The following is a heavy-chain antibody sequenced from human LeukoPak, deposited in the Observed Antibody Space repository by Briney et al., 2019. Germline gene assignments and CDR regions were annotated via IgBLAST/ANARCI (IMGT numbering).Heavy chain of an antibody. CDR1: GGSISSYY. J-gene: IGHJ4*02. CDR2: IYYSGST. V-gene: IGHV4-59*01. Sequence: SETLSLTCTVSGGSISSYYWSWIRQPPGKGLEWIGYIYYSGSTNYNPSLKSRVTISVDTSKNQFSLKLSSVTAADTAVYYCARGERVYSGYDYVAVAVQFDYWGLGTLVTVSS. CDR3: ARGERVYSGYDYVAVAVQFDY. D-gene: IGHD5-12*01.